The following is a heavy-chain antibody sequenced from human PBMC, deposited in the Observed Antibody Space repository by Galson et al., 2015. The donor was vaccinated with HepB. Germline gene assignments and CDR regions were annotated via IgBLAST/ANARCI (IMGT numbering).Heavy chain of an antibody. CDR3: ARGYYGSGSRGFLGY. J-gene: IGHJ4*02. D-gene: IGHD3-10*01. CDR2: INAGNGNT. V-gene: IGHV1-3*01. Sequence: SVKVSCKASGYTFTGYYMHWVRQAPGQRLEWMGWINAGNGNTKYSQKFQGRVTITRDTSASTAYMELSSLRSEDTAVYYCARGYYGSGSRGFLGYWGQGTLVTVSS. CDR1: GYTFTGYY.